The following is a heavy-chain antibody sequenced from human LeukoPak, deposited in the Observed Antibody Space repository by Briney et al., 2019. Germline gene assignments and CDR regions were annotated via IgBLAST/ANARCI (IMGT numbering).Heavy chain of an antibody. D-gene: IGHD2-8*01. CDR3: AKGTNNGRPNSFFPHGMDV. J-gene: IGHJ6*02. V-gene: IGHV3-21*04. CDR2: ISSSSSYI. CDR1: GFTFSSYS. Sequence: GSLRLSCAASGFTFSSYSMNWVRQAPGKGLEWVSSISSSSSYIYYADSVKGRFTISRDNAKNSLYLQINSLRAEDTALYYCAKGTNNGRPNSFFPHGMDVWGQGTTVTVSS.